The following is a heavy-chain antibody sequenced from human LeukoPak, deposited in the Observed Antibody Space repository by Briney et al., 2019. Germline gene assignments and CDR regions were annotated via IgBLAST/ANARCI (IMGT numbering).Heavy chain of an antibody. CDR1: GGSINDYY. CDR2: IYYTGRT. CDR3: AGLRPAASGHWFDP. J-gene: IGHJ5*02. V-gene: IGHV4-59*01. D-gene: IGHD2-2*01. Sequence: PSETLSLTCNVSGGSINDYYWSWIRQPPGRELEYITYIYYTGRTDYNPSLKSRVTISLDTSRSQFSLKLSSVTAADTAIYYCAGLRPAASGHWFDPWGQGILVTVSS.